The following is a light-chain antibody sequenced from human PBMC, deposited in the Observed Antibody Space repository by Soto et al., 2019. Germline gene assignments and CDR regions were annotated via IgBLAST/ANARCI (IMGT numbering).Light chain of an antibody. CDR2: GVS. V-gene: IGKV3-20*01. CDR1: QPVSSNF. Sequence: ELVLTQSPGTLSLSPGESATLSCRASQPVSSNFLAWYQQKPGQAPRLLIYGVSSRASGIPDRFFGSGSGTDFTLTINRLEPEDFAVYYCQQYGSLSWTFGQGTRVEIK. CDR3: QQYGSLSWT. J-gene: IGKJ1*01.